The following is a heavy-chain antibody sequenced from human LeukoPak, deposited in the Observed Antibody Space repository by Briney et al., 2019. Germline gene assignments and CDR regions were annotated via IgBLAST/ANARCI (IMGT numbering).Heavy chain of an antibody. J-gene: IGHJ3*02. Sequence: PGGSLRLSCAASGFTISNYEMNWVRQAPGKGLEWVSHIRRSGSIIYYADSAKGRFTISRDNAKNSLYLQMNSLRAEDTAVYYCAKDVGEWSVTDAFHIWGQGTRVTVSS. D-gene: IGHD3-16*01. CDR3: AKDVGEWSVTDAFHI. V-gene: IGHV3-48*03. CDR2: IRRSGSII. CDR1: GFTISNYE.